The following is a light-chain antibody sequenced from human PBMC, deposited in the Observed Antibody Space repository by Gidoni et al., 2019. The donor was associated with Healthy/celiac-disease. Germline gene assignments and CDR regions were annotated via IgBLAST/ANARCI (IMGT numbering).Light chain of an antibody. CDR1: QSVSSSY. J-gene: IGKJ4*01. V-gene: IGKV3-20*01. CDR2: GAS. Sequence: EIVLTQSTGTLSLSPGERATLSCRASQSVSSSYLAWYQQKPGQAPRLLIYGASSRATGIPDRFSGSGSGTDFTLTISRLEPEYFAVYYCQQYGSSPPVTFGGGTKVEIK. CDR3: QQYGSSPPVT.